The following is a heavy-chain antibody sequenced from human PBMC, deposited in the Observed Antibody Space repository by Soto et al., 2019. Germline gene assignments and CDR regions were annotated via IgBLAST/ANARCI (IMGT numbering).Heavy chain of an antibody. CDR2: IKSKADGGTI. Sequence: GGSLRLSCAASGFTFSNAWMSRVRQAPGKGLEWVGRIKSKADGGTIDYAAPVKGRFTISRDDSRKMVFLQMNSLKSEDTALYFCITDLGAARYFEFCGQGTLVTVSS. D-gene: IGHD6-6*01. J-gene: IGHJ4*02. CDR3: ITDLGAARYFEF. CDR1: GFTFSNAW. V-gene: IGHV3-15*01.